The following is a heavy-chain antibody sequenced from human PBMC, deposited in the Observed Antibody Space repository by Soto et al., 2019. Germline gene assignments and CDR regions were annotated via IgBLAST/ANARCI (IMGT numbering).Heavy chain of an antibody. CDR2: IYYSGST. Sequence: SETLSLTCTVPGDSVTSDSHYWGWFRQPPGKGLEWIGYIYYSGSTNYNPSLKSRVTISVDTSKNQFSLKLSSVTAADTAVYYCARRYGDCFDYWGQGTLVTVSS. V-gene: IGHV4-61*01. J-gene: IGHJ4*02. D-gene: IGHD4-17*01. CDR1: GDSVTSDSHY. CDR3: ARRYGDCFDY.